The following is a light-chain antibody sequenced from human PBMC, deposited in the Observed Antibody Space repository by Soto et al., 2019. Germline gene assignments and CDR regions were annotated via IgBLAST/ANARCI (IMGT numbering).Light chain of an antibody. CDR2: DVN. V-gene: IGLV2-11*01. CDR3: SSFSATTTTTVV. CDR1: SSDVGLYNY. J-gene: IGLJ2*01. Sequence: QSVLTQPRSVSGSPGQSVTISCTGTSSDVGLYNYVSWYQQEAGKAPKLIIYDVNKRPSGVPDRFSGSKSGNTASPTISGLQADDEADYICSSFSATTTTTVVFGGGTKLTVL.